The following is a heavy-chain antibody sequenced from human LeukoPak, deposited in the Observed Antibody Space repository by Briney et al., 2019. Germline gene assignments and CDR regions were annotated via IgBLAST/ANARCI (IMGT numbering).Heavy chain of an antibody. D-gene: IGHD6-13*01. V-gene: IGHV4-30-4*01. CDR1: GGSIISGDYY. J-gene: IGHJ4*02. CDR2: IYNSGST. Sequence: PSETLSLTCTVSGGSIISGDYYWSWIRQPPGKGLEWIGYIYNSGSTYYNPSLKSRVTISVDTSKNQFSLKPSSVSAADTAVYYCARERDAGSFEYWGQGTLVNVSS. CDR3: ARERDAGSFEY.